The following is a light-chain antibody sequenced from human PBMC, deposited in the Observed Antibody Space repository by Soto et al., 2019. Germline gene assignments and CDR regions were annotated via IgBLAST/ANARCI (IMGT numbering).Light chain of an antibody. CDR1: QSISNW. CDR3: QQYNTDSHT. V-gene: IGKV1-5*03. Sequence: DIQMTQSPSTLSASVGDRVTIACRASQSISNWLAWYQQKPGKAPKLLIYRASALERGVPSRFTGSGSGTEFTLTISSLQPDHFAIYFCQQYNTDSHTFGQGTKLEIK. J-gene: IGKJ2*01. CDR2: RAS.